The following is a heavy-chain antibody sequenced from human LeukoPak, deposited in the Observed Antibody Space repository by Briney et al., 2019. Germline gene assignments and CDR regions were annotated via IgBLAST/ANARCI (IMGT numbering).Heavy chain of an antibody. V-gene: IGHV3-23*01. CDR1: LVSLCSYA. Sequence: PLGSPRLSSAPSLVSLCSYAMSSVPQTPGKGREWGSAISSSGGSTYYADAVKGRFTISRDNSKNTLYLQMNSLRAEDTAVYYCANSGGGSFGVVVDDWFDPWGQGALVTVSS. CDR2: ISSSGGST. D-gene: IGHD3-3*01. CDR3: ANSGGGSFGVVVDDWFDP. J-gene: IGHJ5*02.